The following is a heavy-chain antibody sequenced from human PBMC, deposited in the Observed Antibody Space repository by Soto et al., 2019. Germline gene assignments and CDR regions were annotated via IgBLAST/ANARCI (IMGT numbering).Heavy chain of an antibody. J-gene: IGHJ4*02. CDR1: GFPFDNYA. CDR2: ISGGSPKE. Sequence: GGSLRLSCEASGFPFDNYAMSWVRQAPGKGLEWVSAISGGSPKEFYAESVKGRFTISRDNSKNTLFLEMNSLRADDAALYYCAKLVQLWSPLDYWGQGTLVTVSS. D-gene: IGHD5-18*01. CDR3: AKLVQLWSPLDY. V-gene: IGHV3-23*01.